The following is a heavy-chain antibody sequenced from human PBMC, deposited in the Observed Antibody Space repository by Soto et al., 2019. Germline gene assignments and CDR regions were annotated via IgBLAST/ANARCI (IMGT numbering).Heavy chain of an antibody. CDR2: IYYSGST. J-gene: IGHJ5*02. D-gene: IGHD1-1*01. Sequence: PSETLSLTCTVSGGSISSDYWSWIRQPPGKGLEWIGYIYYSGSTNYNPSLKSRVTISVDTSKNQFSLKLSSVTAADTAVYYCASQLEPANWFDPWGQGTLVTVSS. CDR1: GGSISSDY. CDR3: ASQLEPANWFDP. V-gene: IGHV4-59*01.